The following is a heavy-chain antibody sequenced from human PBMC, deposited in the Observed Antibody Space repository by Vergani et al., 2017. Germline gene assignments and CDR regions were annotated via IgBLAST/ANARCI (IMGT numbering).Heavy chain of an antibody. CDR3: AKDLRRDGSCYFANDAFDI. CDR2: ISGRGGST. V-gene: IGHV3-23*01. CDR1: GFTFSSYA. Sequence: VQLLESGGGLVQPGGSLRLSCAASGFTFSSYAMSWVRQAPGKGLEWVSAISGRGGSTYYADSVKGRFTIARDNYKNKLYLQMNSLRSEDTAVYYCAKDLRRDGSCYFANDAFDIWGQGTMVTVSS. D-gene: IGHD2-15*01. J-gene: IGHJ3*02.